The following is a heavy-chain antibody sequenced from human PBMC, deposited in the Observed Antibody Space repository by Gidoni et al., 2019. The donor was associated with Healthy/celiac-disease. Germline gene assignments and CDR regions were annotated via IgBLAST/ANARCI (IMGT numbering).Heavy chain of an antibody. CDR1: GGSISSSSYY. CDR2: IYYSGST. V-gene: IGHV4-39*07. J-gene: IGHJ2*01. D-gene: IGHD1-26*01. Sequence: QLQLQESGPGLVKPSETLSLTCTVSGGSISSSSYYWGWIRQPPGKGLEWIGSIYYSGSTYYNPSLKSRVTISVDTSKNQFSLKLSSVTAADTAVYYCARAGRGWYFDLWGRGTLVTVSS. CDR3: ARAGRGWYFDL.